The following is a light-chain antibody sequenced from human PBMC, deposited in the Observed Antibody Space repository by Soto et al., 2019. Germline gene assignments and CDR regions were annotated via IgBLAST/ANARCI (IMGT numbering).Light chain of an antibody. CDR2: LGS. V-gene: IGKV2-28*01. CDR1: QSLLYSNGYNY. CDR3: MQALQTPYT. Sequence: DIVMTQSPLSLPVTPGEPASISCRSSQSLLYSNGYNYLDWYLQKPGQSPQLLIYLGSNRASGVPDRFSGSGSGTDFTLKISRVEAEDVGIYYCMQALQTPYTFGQGPKLEIK. J-gene: IGKJ2*01.